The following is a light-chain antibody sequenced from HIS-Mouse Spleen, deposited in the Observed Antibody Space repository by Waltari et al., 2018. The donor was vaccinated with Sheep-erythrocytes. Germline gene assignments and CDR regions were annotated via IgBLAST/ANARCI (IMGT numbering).Light chain of an antibody. CDR1: QGIRND. CDR2: AAS. V-gene: IGKV1-6*01. Sequence: AIQMTQSPSSLSASVGDRVTITCRASQGIRNDLGWYQQKPGKAPKLLIYAASSLQSGVPSRFSGIGSGTDFTLTISSLQPEDFATYYGLQDYNYPYTFGQGTKLEIK. CDR3: LQDYNYPYT. J-gene: IGKJ2*01.